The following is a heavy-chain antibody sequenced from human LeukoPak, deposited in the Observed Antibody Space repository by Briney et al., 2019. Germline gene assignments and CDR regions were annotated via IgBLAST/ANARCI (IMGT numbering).Heavy chain of an antibody. J-gene: IGHJ3*02. CDR1: GFTFSSYS. CDR3: ASGRGYSYGDDAFDI. V-gene: IGHV3-21*01. CDR2: ISSSSSYI. D-gene: IGHD5-18*01. Sequence: GGSLRLSCAASGFTFSSYSMNWVRQAPGKGLEWVSSISSSSSYIYYADSVKGRFTISRDNAKNSLYLQMNSLRAEDTAVYYCASGRGYSYGDDAFDIWGQGIMVTVSS.